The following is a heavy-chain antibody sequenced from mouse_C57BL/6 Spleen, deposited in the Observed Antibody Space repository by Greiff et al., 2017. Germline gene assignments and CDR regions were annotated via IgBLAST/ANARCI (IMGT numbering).Heavy chain of an antibody. CDR1: GYTFTTYP. D-gene: IGHD1-1*01. V-gene: IGHV1-47*01. J-gene: IGHJ4*01. CDR3: SRRNYGRSWGYAMDY. CDR2: FHPYNDDT. Sequence: QVQLQQSGAELVKPGASVKMSCKASGYTFTTYPIEWMKQNHGKSLEWIGNFHPYNDDTKYNEKFKGKATLTVEKSSSTVYLELSRLTSDDSAVYFCSRRNYGRSWGYAMDYWGQGTSVTVSS.